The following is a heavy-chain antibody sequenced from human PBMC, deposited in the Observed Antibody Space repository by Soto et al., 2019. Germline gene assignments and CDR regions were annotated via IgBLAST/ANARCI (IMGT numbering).Heavy chain of an antibody. V-gene: IGHV3-15*07. CDR1: GFIFSRYS. CDR2: IKSKTDGGTT. J-gene: IGHJ4*02. CDR3: TTDPVTMIVVVPSSG. D-gene: IGHD3-22*01. Sequence: PGGSLRLSCAVSGFIFSRYSMNWVRQAPGKGLEWVGRIKSKTDGGTTDYAAPVKGRFTISRDDSKNTLYLQMNSLKTEDTAVYYCTTDPVTMIVVVPSSGWGQGT.